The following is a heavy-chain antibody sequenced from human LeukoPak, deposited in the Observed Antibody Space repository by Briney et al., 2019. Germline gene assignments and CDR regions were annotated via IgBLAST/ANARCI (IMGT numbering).Heavy chain of an antibody. D-gene: IGHD3-10*01. Sequence: SETLSLTCAVYGGSLSNYYWSWLRQPSPGKGLEWIGEINHSGSTNHNPSLKSRVTISVDMSKNQFSLELSYVTAADTAVYYCARGPASGSNFAWFDPWGQGTLVTVSS. J-gene: IGHJ5*02. V-gene: IGHV4-34*01. CDR1: GGSLSNYY. CDR2: INHSGST. CDR3: ARGPASGSNFAWFDP.